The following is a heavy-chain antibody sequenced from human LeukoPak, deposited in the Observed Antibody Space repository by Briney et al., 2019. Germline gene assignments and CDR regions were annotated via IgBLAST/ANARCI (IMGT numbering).Heavy chain of an antibody. CDR1: GGSISGYY. J-gene: IGHJ4*02. V-gene: IGHV4-59*01. D-gene: IGHD1-26*01. Sequence: SETLSLTCTVSGGSISGYYWSWIRQPPGKGLEWIGYIFYGGSTNYNPSLKSRVTISVDTSKNQFSLKLSSVTAADTAVYYCARGEWDLLFDYWGQGTLVTVSS. CDR2: IFYGGST. CDR3: ARGEWDLLFDY.